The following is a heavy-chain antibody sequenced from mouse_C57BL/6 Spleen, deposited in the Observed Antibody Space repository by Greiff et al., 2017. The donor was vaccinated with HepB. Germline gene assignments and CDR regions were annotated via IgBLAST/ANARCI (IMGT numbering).Heavy chain of an antibody. Sequence: EVKVEESGGGLVKPGGSLKLSCAASGFTFSDYGMHWVRQAPEKGLEWVAYISSGSSTIYYADTVKGRFTISRDNAKNTLFLQMTSLRSEDTAMYYCARVWLRRRAMDYWGQGTSVTVSS. D-gene: IGHD2-2*01. V-gene: IGHV5-17*01. CDR3: ARVWLRRRAMDY. CDR2: ISSGSSTI. CDR1: GFTFSDYG. J-gene: IGHJ4*01.